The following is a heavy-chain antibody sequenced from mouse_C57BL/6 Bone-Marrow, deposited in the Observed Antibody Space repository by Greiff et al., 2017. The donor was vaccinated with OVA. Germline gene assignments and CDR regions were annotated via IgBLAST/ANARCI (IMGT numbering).Heavy chain of an antibody. CDR1: GFTFTDYY. CDR2: IRNKANGYTT. CDR3: ASSIYYYGSRDAMDY. V-gene: IGHV7-3*01. D-gene: IGHD1-1*01. Sequence: EVMLVESGGGLVQPGGSLSLSCAASGFTFTDYYMSWVRQPPGKALEWLGFIRNKANGYTTEYSASVKGRFTISRDNSQSILYLQMNALRAEDSATYYCASSIYYYGSRDAMDYWGQGTSVAVSS. J-gene: IGHJ4*01.